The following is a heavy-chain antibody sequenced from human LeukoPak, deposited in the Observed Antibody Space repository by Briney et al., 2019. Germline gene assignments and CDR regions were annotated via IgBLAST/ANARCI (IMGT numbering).Heavy chain of an antibody. V-gene: IGHV1-46*01. J-gene: IGHJ4*02. CDR2: INPSGGST. CDR1: GYTFTSYY. D-gene: IGHD7-27*01. Sequence: GASVKVSCKASGYTFTSYYMHWVRQAPGQGLEWTGIINPSGGSTSYAQKFQGRVTMTRDTSTSTVYMELSSLRSEDTAVYYCAVSPEGLTGSFDYWGQGTLVTVSS. CDR3: AVSPEGLTGSFDY.